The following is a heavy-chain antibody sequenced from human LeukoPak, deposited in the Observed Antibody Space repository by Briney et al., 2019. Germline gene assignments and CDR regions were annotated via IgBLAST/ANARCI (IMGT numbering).Heavy chain of an antibody. V-gene: IGHV1-69*05. CDR2: IVPIFGKT. CDR1: GDPFGSYA. J-gene: IGHJ4*02. CDR3: ARGQEGIMWFFDN. Sequence: ASVKVSCKASGDPFGSYALSWVRQAPGQGLEWVGGIVPIFGKTTYAQKSQGRLAITTDESTSTTYMELSSLTSADTAVYYCARGQEGIMWFFDNWGQGTLVTVSS. D-gene: IGHD2-21*01.